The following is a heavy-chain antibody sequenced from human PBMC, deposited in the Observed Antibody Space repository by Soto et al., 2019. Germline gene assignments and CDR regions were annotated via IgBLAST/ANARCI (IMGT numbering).Heavy chain of an antibody. CDR2: INPSGGST. Sequence: GASVKVSCKASGYTFTSYYMHWVRQAPGQGLEWMGIINPSGGSTSYAQKFQGRVTMTRDTSTSTVYMELSSLRSEDTAVYYCARASTYDFWSGYYSYYYGMDVWGQGTTVTVSS. D-gene: IGHD3-3*01. J-gene: IGHJ6*02. CDR1: GYTFTSYY. CDR3: ARASTYDFWSGYYSYYYGMDV. V-gene: IGHV1-46*01.